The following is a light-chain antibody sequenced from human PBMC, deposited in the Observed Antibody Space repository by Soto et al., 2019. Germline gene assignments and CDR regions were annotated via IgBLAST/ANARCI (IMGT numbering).Light chain of an antibody. V-gene: IGKV3-15*01. Sequence: EIVMTQSPATLSVSPGERATLSCRASQTVSSNLAWYQHKPGQAPRLLIYGASTRATGIPDRFSGSGSGTEFTLTISSLQSEDFALYYCQQYNNWPPEVTFGPGTKVDIK. J-gene: IGKJ3*01. CDR2: GAS. CDR3: QQYNNWPPEVT. CDR1: QTVSSN.